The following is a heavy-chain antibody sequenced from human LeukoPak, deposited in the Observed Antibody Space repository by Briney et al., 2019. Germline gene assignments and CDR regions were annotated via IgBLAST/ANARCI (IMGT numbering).Heavy chain of an antibody. Sequence: GGSLRLSCAGSGFTFGNYNMNWVRQAPGKGLEWVSYIRSYSSTIYYADSVKGRFTISRDNSKNTLYLQMNSLRAEDTAVYYCAKVVVAGTRFSDYWGQGTLVTVSS. CDR1: GFTFGNYN. D-gene: IGHD6-19*01. J-gene: IGHJ4*02. CDR2: IRSYSSTI. V-gene: IGHV3-48*01. CDR3: AKVVVAGTRFSDY.